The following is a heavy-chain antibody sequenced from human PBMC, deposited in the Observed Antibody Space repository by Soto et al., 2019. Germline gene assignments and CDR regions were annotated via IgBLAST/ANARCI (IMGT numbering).Heavy chain of an antibody. CDR2: IYPGDSDT. CDR3: ARWYSSGWYYFDY. J-gene: IGHJ4*02. Sequence: GESLKISCQGSGYSFTSHWIGWVRQMPGKGLEWMGIIYPGDSDTRYSPSFQGQVTISADKSINTAYLQWSSLKASDTAIYYCARWYSSGWYYFDYWGQGTLVTVSS. CDR1: GYSFTSHW. D-gene: IGHD6-19*01. V-gene: IGHV5-51*01.